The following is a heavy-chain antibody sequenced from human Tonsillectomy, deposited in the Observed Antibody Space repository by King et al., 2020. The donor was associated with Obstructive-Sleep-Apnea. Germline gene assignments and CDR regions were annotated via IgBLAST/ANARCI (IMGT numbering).Heavy chain of an antibody. V-gene: IGHV4-31*03. CDR3: AGDFWREDCSGGSCYQSNWFDP. CDR1: GGSISSGGYY. D-gene: IGHD2-15*01. J-gene: IGHJ5*02. CDR2: IDYSGST. Sequence: QLQESGPGLVKPSQTLSLTCTVSGGSISSGGYYWSWIRQHPGKGLEWIGYIDYSGSTYYNPSLKSRVTISVDTSKNQFSLKLSSVTAAATAVSYCAGDFWREDCSGGSCYQSNWFDPWGQGTLVTVSS.